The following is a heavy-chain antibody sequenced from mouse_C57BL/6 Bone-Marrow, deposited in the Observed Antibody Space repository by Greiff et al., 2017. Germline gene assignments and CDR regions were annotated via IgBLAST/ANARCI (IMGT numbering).Heavy chain of an antibody. D-gene: IGHD1-1*01. CDR3: ARPRTVVATRAMDY. J-gene: IGHJ4*01. CDR1: GFTFSSYG. Sequence: EVKLVESGGDLVKPGGSLKLSCAASGFTFSSYGMSWVRQTPDKRLEWVATISSGGSYTYYPDRVKGRFTISRDNAKNTLYLQMSSLKSEDTAMYYCARPRTVVATRAMDYWGQGTSVTVSS. CDR2: ISSGGSYT. V-gene: IGHV5-6*01.